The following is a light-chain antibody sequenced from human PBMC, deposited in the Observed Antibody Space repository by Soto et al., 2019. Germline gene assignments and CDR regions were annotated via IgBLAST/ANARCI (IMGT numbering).Light chain of an antibody. Sequence: EIVLTQSPGTLSLSPGERVTLSCRASQSVSSSYLAWYQQKPGQAPRLLIYGASSRATGIPDRFSGSGSATDFTLTISSLQSEDFAVYYCQQYIDWPPGTFGQGTAVEIK. CDR1: QSVSSSY. J-gene: IGKJ1*01. V-gene: IGKV3-20*01. CDR2: GAS. CDR3: QQYIDWPPGT.